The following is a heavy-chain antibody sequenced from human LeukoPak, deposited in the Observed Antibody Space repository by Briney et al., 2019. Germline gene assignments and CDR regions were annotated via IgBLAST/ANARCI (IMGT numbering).Heavy chain of an antibody. CDR1: GYTLTGYY. D-gene: IGHD1-20*01. Sequence: ASVKVSCKASGYTLTGYYFHWVRQAPGQGLEWMGWINPNSGRTNYAQKFQGRVTMTRDTSISAAYMELSRLRSDDTAVYYCANRYNWNDFQSNAFDIWGQGTMLTVSS. V-gene: IGHV1-2*02. J-gene: IGHJ3*02. CDR3: ANRYNWNDFQSNAFDI. CDR2: INPNSGRT.